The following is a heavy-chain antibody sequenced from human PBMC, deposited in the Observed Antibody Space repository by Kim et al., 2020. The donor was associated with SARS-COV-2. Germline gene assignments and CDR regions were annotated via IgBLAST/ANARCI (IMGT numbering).Heavy chain of an antibody. J-gene: IGHJ4*02. CDR3: ARGRAGRAAANL. CDR1: GGSFSGYY. D-gene: IGHD6-13*01. V-gene: IGHV4-34*01. Sequence: SETLSLTCAVYGGSFSGYYWSWIRQPPGKGLEWIGEINHSGSTNYNPSLKSRVTISVDTSKNQFSLKLSSVTAADTAVYYCARGRAGRAAANLWGQGTLVTVPS. CDR2: INHSGST.